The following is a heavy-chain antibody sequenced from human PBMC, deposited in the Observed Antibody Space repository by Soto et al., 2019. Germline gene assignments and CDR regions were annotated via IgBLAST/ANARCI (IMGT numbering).Heavy chain of an antibody. Sequence: LRLSCAASGFTFSSYSMNWVRQAPGKGLEWVSSISSSSSYIYYADSVKGRFTISRDNAKNSLYLQMNSLRAEDTAAYYCARAQPRALDYWGQGTLVTVSS. CDR3: ARAQPRALDY. CDR1: GFTFSSYS. CDR2: ISSSSSYI. J-gene: IGHJ4*02. V-gene: IGHV3-21*01.